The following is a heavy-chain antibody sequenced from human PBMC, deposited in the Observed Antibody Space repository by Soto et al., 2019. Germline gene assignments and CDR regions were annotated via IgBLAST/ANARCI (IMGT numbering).Heavy chain of an antibody. J-gene: IGHJ6*02. CDR3: ARDKARGLDYYYYYGMDV. V-gene: IGHV4-31*03. D-gene: IGHD3-16*01. Sequence: PSETLSLTCTVSCGSISSGGYYWSWIRQHPGKGLEWIGYIYYSGSTYYNPSLKSRVTISVDTSKNQFSLKLSSVTAADTAVYYCARDKARGLDYYYYYGMDVWGQGTTVTVSS. CDR2: IYYSGST. CDR1: CGSISSGGYY.